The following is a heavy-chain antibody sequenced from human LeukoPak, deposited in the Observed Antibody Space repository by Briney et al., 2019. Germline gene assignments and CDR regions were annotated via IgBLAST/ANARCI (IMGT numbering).Heavy chain of an antibody. CDR2: ISGSGGST. CDR3: AKMRSAVAGSYYFDY. CDR1: GFTFSSYG. D-gene: IGHD6-19*01. Sequence: GGSLRLSCAASGFTFSSYGMSWVRQAPGKGLEWVSAISGSGGSTYYADSVKGRFTISRDNSKNTLYLQMNSLRAEDTAVYYCAKMRSAVAGSYYFDYWGQGTLVTVSS. J-gene: IGHJ4*02. V-gene: IGHV3-23*01.